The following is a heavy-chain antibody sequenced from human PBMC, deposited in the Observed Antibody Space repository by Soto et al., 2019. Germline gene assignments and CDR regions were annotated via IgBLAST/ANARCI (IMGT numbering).Heavy chain of an antibody. CDR3: ARGSPVVGNWPISS. D-gene: IGHD1-1*01. CDR2: ISHDGNTK. CDR1: GFTFSNYR. J-gene: IGHJ5*02. Sequence: QVQLVESGGGVVQPGRSLRLSCAASGFTFSNYRMHWVRQAPGKGLDWLTIISHDGNTKYYADSVQGRFTISRDNSRNTLYLQMNSLRPEDTALYFCARGSPVVGNWPISSWGQGALVTVSS. V-gene: IGHV3-30*03.